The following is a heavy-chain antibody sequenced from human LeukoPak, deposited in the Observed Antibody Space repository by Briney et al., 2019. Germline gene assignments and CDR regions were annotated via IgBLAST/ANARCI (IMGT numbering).Heavy chain of an antibody. V-gene: IGHV4-61*02. CDR2: IYTSGST. D-gene: IGHD4-11*01. CDR3: TRFHYSNYGRFDP. Sequence: PSQTLSLTCTVSGGSISRGSYYWSWIRQPAGKGLEWIGRIYTSGSTNYNPSLKSRVTISVDTSKNQFSLKLSSVTAADTAVYYCTRFHYSNYGRFDPWGQGTLVTVSS. J-gene: IGHJ5*02. CDR1: GGSISRGSYY.